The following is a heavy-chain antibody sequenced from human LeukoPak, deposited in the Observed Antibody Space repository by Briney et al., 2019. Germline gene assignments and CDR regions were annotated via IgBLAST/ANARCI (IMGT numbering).Heavy chain of an antibody. CDR2: ISSSGSTM. CDR1: GFTFSDYY. Sequence: GGSLRLSCAASGFTFSDYYMSWIRQAPGKGLEWASYISSSGSTMYYADSVKGRFTISRDNAKNSLYLQMNSLRAEDTAVYYCARPASYYDSSGYYRHWGQGTLVTVSS. CDR3: ARPASYYDSSGYYRH. V-gene: IGHV3-11*01. J-gene: IGHJ4*02. D-gene: IGHD3-22*01.